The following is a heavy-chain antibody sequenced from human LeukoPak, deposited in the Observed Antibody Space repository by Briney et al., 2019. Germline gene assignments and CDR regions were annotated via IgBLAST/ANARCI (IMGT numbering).Heavy chain of an antibody. D-gene: IGHD4-17*01. Sequence: PGGSLRLSCAASGFSFSSYWMTWVRQAPGQALEWVANINQDGSDKPYVDSVKGRFTISRDNAKNSLYLQMNSLRAEDTAVYYCARDPTYGFDAFDIWGQGTMVTVSS. CDR3: ARDPTYGFDAFDI. V-gene: IGHV3-7*01. CDR2: INQDGSDK. J-gene: IGHJ3*02. CDR1: GFSFSSYW.